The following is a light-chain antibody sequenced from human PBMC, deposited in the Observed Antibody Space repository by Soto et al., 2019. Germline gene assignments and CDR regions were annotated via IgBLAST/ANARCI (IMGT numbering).Light chain of an antibody. Sequence: EIVLTQSPGTLSLSPGERATLSCRASQSVSSSSLAWYQHKPGQAPRLLIYGSSSRATVIPERFSGSGSGTDFSLIISRLQHEVFAVYCCLHFDNSPLYTFGQGTKLEIK. CDR1: QSVSSSS. J-gene: IGKJ2*01. CDR2: GSS. V-gene: IGKV3-20*01. CDR3: LHFDNSPLYT.